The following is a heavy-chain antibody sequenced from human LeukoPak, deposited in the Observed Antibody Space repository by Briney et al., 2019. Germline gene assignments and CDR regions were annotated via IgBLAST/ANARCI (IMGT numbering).Heavy chain of an antibody. J-gene: IGHJ6*02. CDR1: GSICTSYW. D-gene: IGHD4-11*01. V-gene: IGHV5-10-1*01. CDR2: IDPSDSYT. CDR3: ARLATTTVTGVYYYHRMDV. Sequence: PGASLQISCKGSGSICTSYWISWGRQLPGKGLEGMGRIDPSDSYTNYSPSFQGHVTISADKSISNAYLQWSSLKASDTAMYYCARLATTTVTGVYYYHRMDVWGQGTPVTVSS.